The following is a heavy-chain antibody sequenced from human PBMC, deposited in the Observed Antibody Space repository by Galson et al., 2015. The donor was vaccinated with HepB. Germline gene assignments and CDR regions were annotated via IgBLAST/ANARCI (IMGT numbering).Heavy chain of an antibody. CDR1: GYTFTSYA. CDR3: ARGAYCGGDCSNDAFDI. D-gene: IGHD2-21*02. V-gene: IGHV1-3*02. CDR2: SNAGNGNT. J-gene: IGHJ3*02. Sequence: SVKVSCKASGYTFTSYAMHWVRQAPGQRLEWMGWSNAGNGNTKYSQEFQGRVTITRDTSASTAYMELSSLRSEDTAVYYCARGAYCGGDCSNDAFDIWGQGTMVTVSS.